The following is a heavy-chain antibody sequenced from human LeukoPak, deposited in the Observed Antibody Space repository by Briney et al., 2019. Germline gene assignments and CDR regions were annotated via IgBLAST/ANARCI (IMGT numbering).Heavy chain of an antibody. CDR3: AKSPVTGTTYYFDY. V-gene: IGHV3-23*01. Sequence: GGSLRLSCAASGFTFSNYALTWVRQAPGKGLEWVSSISGSGGSTYYADSVKGRFTISRDNSKNTLYLQMNSLRVEDTAVYYCAKSPVTGTTYYFDYWGQGTRVTVSS. J-gene: IGHJ4*02. D-gene: IGHD6-19*01. CDR1: GFTFSNYA. CDR2: ISGSGGST.